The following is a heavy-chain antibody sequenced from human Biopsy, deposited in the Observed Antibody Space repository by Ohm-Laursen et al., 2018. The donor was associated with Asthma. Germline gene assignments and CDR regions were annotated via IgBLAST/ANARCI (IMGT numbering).Heavy chain of an antibody. J-gene: IGHJ6*02. CDR3: ARITNDRIAAAGRYYYYGMDV. CDR1: GGSISSSNW. CDR2: IYHSGST. Sequence: TLSLTCAVSGGSISSSNWWRWVRQPPGKWLEWIGEIYHSGSTNYNPTLKSRVTISVDKSKNHFYLKLSYVTAADTAVYYCARITNDRIAAAGRYYYYGMDVWGQGTTVTVSS. D-gene: IGHD6-13*01. V-gene: IGHV4-4*02.